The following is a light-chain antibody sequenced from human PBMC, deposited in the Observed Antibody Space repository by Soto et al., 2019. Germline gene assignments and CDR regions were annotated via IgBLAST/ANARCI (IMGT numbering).Light chain of an antibody. J-gene: IGLJ2*01. CDR3: SSYTGSSTLV. V-gene: IGLV2-14*01. CDR2: EVS. CDR1: SSDVGGYNY. Sequence: QSVLTQPASVSGSPGQSITISCTGTSSDVGGYNYVSWYQQQSGKAPKLMIHEVSNRPSGVSNRFSGSKSGNTASLTISGLQAEDEADYYCSSYTGSSTLVFGGGTKVTVL.